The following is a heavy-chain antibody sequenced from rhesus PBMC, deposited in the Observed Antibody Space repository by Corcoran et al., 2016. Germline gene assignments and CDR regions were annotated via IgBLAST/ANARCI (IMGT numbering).Heavy chain of an antibody. CDR1: GFTCSDVW. CDR3: TTAAAAL. D-gene: IGHD6-31*01. J-gene: IGHJ4*01. CDR2: IKSKADGRTA. Sequence: EVQLVESGGGLVQLGGSLRLSCAASGFTCSDVWMTWVRQAPGKGLEGVARIKSKADGRTADYAASVKGRFTISRDDSKNTLYLQMNSLKTEDTAVYYCTTAAAALWGQGVLVTVSS. V-gene: IGHV3-30*01.